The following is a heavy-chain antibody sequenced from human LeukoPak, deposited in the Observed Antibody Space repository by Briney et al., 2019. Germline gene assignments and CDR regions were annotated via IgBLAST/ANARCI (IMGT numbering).Heavy chain of an antibody. CDR3: ARFPRTYSPPYYYYGMDV. V-gene: IGHV1-69*13. Sequence: SVKVSCKASGYTFTSYGISWVRQAPGQGLEWMGGIIPIFGTANYAQKFQGRVTITADESTSTAYMELSSLRSEDTAVYYCARFPRTYSPPYYYYGMDVWGQGTTVTVSS. D-gene: IGHD2-21*01. J-gene: IGHJ6*02. CDR1: GYTFTSYG. CDR2: IIPIFGTA.